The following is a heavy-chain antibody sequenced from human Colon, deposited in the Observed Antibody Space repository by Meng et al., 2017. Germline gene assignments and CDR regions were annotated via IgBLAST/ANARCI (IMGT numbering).Heavy chain of an antibody. D-gene: IGHD3-16*02. J-gene: IGHJ4*02. CDR1: GFTFIDYY. V-gene: IGHV3-11*01. CDR3: AREFHEYVWATYRYYYFDY. CDR2: ISSSGSTI. Sequence: VRLVGAGGGLVQAGGSLRLSCAASGFTFIDYYMSWIRQAPGKGLEWVSYISSSGSTIYYADSVKGRFTISRDNAENSLSLQMNSLRAEDTAVYYCAREFHEYVWATYRYYYFDYWGQGSLVTVSS.